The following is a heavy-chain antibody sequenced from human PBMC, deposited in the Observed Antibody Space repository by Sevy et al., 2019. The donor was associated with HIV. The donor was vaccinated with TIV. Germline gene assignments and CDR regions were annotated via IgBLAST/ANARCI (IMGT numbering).Heavy chain of an antibody. V-gene: IGHV3-21*01. CDR2: ISSSSSYI. J-gene: IGHJ4*02. D-gene: IGHD3-10*01. CDR1: GFTFSSYS. CDR3: ARDPGVLWFGELGGPFDY. Sequence: RLSCAASGFTFSSYSMNWVRQAPGKGLEWVSSISSSSSYIYYADSVKGRFTISRDNAKNSLYLQMNSLRAEDTAVYYCARDPGVLWFGELGGPFDYWGQGTLVTVSS.